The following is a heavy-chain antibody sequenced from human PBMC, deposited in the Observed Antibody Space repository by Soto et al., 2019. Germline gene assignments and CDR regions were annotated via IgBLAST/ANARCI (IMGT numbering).Heavy chain of an antibody. CDR1: GFTFSNYY. CDR3: TRGADVEKFEGLIFDT. D-gene: IGHD3-3*01. V-gene: IGHV1-46*01. CDR2: INPSGDST. J-gene: IGHJ5*02. Sequence: QVRLVQSGAEVKKPGASVKVSCEASGFTFSNYYMHWIRQAPGQGLEWMGIINPSGDSTTFAQRFQGRATMTRDTSTSTVYMDLSSLTFEDTAVYYCTRGADVEKFEGLIFDTWGQGTLVTVSS.